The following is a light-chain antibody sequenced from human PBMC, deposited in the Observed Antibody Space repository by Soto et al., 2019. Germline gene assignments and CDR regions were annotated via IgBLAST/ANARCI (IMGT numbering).Light chain of an antibody. CDR1: SSNIGSKF. CDR2: RDD. CDR3: AAWDVSRSGV. J-gene: IGLJ3*02. Sequence: QSVLTQPPSASGTPGQWVTISCSGSSSNIGSKFVYWYQQLPGTAPKLLIYRDDQRPSGVPDRFSGSKSGTSASLAISGLRSEDEGDYYCAAWDVSRSGVFGGGTKLTVL. V-gene: IGLV1-47*01.